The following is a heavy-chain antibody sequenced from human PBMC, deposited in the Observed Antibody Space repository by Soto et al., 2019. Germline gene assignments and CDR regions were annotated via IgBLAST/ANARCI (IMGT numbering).Heavy chain of an antibody. J-gene: IGHJ4*02. Sequence: GGSLRLSCAASGFTFSSYAMSWVRQAPGKGLEWVSGIGGSGAGTNYADSVKGRFTISRDNSKNTLYLQMSSLRAEDTAVYYCARGGGIAVADTHLDYWGRGPVVPVSS. V-gene: IGHV3-23*01. CDR2: IGGSGAGT. D-gene: IGHD6-19*01. CDR1: GFTFSSYA. CDR3: ARGGGIAVADTHLDY.